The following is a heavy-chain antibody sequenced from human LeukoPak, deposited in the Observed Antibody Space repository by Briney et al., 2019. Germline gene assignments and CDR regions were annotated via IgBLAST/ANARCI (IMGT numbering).Heavy chain of an antibody. CDR1: GGSFSGYY. CDR3: RNYYYSGDYYSFDY. CDR2: INHSGST. Sequence: SETLSLTCAVYGGSFSGYYWSWIRQPPGKGVEGVGEINHSGSTNYNPSLKRRVTISLDTSKNQFSLKLSSVTAADTAVYYCRNYYYSGDYYSFDYWGQGTLVTVSS. V-gene: IGHV4-34*01. J-gene: IGHJ4*02. D-gene: IGHD3-22*01.